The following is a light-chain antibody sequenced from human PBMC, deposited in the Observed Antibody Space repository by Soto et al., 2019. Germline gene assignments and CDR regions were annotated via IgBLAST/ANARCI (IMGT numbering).Light chain of an antibody. CDR2: DTS. J-gene: IGKJ4*01. V-gene: IGKV3-11*01. CDR3: QHRTNWRLS. Sequence: EIVLPQSPATLSLSPGERATLSCRASQSVSSHLNWYQQKPGQAPRLLIYDTSNRATGISARFIGSVSVTDFTLTISSLEPEDFAVYYSQHRTNWRLSCGGGTKVEIK. CDR1: QSVSSH.